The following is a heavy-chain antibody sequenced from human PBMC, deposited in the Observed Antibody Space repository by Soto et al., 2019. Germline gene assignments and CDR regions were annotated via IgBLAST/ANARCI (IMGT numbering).Heavy chain of an antibody. CDR3: GRYLRDWYSGSYSYEY. CDR2: INQDGSEK. Sequence: EVQLVESGGGLVQPGGSLRLSCAASGFTFSSYWMSWVRQAPGKGLEWVANINQDGSEKYSVDSVKGRFTISRDNAKNSLYLQMNSLRAEDTAVYYCGRYLRDWYSGSYSYEYWGQGTLVTVSS. D-gene: IGHD1-26*01. J-gene: IGHJ4*02. CDR1: GFTFSSYW. V-gene: IGHV3-7*04.